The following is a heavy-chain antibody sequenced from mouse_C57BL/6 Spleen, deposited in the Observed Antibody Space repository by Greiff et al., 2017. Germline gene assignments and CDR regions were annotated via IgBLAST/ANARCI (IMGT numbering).Heavy chain of an antibody. CDR2: ISYDGSN. D-gene: IGHD1-1*01. V-gene: IGHV3-6*01. J-gene: IGHJ4*01. Sequence: EVKLMESGPGLVKPSQSLSLTCSVTGYSITSGYYWNWIRQFPGNKLEWMGYISYDGSNNYNPSLKNRISITRDTSKNQFFLKLNSVTTEDTATYYCARDRYYGSSHYYAMDYWGQGTSVTVSS. CDR3: ARDRYYGSSHYYAMDY. CDR1: GYSITSGYY.